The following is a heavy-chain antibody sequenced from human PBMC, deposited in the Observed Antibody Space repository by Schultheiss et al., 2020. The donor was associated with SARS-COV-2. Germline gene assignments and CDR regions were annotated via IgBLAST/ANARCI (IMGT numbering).Heavy chain of an antibody. D-gene: IGHD2-2*01. CDR3: ARGRSIVVVPAAIGNAFDI. V-gene: IGHV1-2*02. CDR1: GYTFTSYD. J-gene: IGHJ3*02. Sequence: ASVKVSCKASGYTFTSYDINWVRQAPGQGLEWMGWINPNSGGTNYAQKFQGRVTMTRDTSISTAYMELSRLRSDDTAVYYCARGRSIVVVPAAIGNAFDIWGQGTMVTVSS. CDR2: INPNSGGT.